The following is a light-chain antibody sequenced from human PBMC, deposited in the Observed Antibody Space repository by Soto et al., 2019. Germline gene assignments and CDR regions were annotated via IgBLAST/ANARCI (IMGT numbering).Light chain of an antibody. CDR2: DGA. CDR1: QSISSW. CDR3: QQNYGSPPT. Sequence: DIQMTQSPSTLSASVGDRVTITCRASQSISSWLAWYHHKPADAPQLLIYDGACMGSGVPSRFSGSRGGADFSLTISSLQPEDFAAFYCQQNYGSPPTFGQGTKVDIK. J-gene: IGKJ1*01. V-gene: IGKV1-5*01.